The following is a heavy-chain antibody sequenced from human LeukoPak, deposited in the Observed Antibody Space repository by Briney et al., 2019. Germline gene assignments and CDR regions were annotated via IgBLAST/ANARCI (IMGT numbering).Heavy chain of an antibody. J-gene: IGHJ6*02. CDR3: ARGAGEYSGSYHRTYYYGMDV. CDR1: GFTFSDYY. V-gene: IGHV3-11*01. D-gene: IGHD1-26*01. CDR2: ISSSGSTI. Sequence: PGRSLRLSCAASGFTFSDYYMSWIRQAPGKGLEWVSYISSSGSTIYYADSVKGRFTISRDNAKNSLYLQMNSLRAEDTAVYYCARGAGEYSGSYHRTYYYGMDVWGQGTTVTVSS.